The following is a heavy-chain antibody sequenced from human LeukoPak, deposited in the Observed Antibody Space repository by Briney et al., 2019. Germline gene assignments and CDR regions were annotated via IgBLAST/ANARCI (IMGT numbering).Heavy chain of an antibody. J-gene: IGHJ4*02. V-gene: IGHV2-5*01. CDR2: IFWHDEK. Sequence: SGPTLVNPTQTLTVTCSFSGFSVSSRGVAVAWIRQPPGRALEWLAIIFWHDEKHYSPSLNNRLTITKDTSKNQVALTMTNMDPVDTATFYCALRFSEALAFDYWGQGSLVTVSS. CDR3: ALRFSEALAFDY. CDR1: GFSVSSRGVA.